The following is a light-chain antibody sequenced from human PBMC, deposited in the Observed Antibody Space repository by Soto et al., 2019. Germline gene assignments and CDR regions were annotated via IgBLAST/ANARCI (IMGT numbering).Light chain of an antibody. CDR1: SSNIGSNT. J-gene: IGLJ1*01. V-gene: IGLV1-44*01. CDR3: AAWDDSLNGYV. CDR2: SNN. Sequence: VLTQPPSASGTPGQRVTISCSGSSSNIGSNTVNWYQQLPGTAPKLLIYSNNQRPSGVPDQFSGSKSGTSASLAISGLQSEDEADYYCAAWDDSLNGYVFGTGTKVTVL.